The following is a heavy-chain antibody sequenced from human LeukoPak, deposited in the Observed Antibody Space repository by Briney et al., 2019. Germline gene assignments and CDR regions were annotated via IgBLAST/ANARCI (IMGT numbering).Heavy chain of an antibody. CDR1: GGSISSYY. J-gene: IGHJ4*02. D-gene: IGHD1-26*01. Sequence: SETLSLTCTVSGGSISSYYWSWIRQPPGKGLEYIGYIFYTGSTNCNPSLKSRVTISVDTSKNQFSLKLTSVTAADTAVYYCASTPRGSYYYFDYWGRGTLVTVSS. V-gene: IGHV4-59*01. CDR3: ASTPRGSYYYFDY. CDR2: IFYTGST.